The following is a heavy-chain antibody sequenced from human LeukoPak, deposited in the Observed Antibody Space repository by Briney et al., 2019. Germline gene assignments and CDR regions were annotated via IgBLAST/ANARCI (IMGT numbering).Heavy chain of an antibody. CDR1: RFTFSSYA. Sequence: GGSLRLSCAASRFTFSSYAMHWVRQAPGKGLEYVSAISSNGGATYYANSVKGRFTISRDNSKNTLYLQMGSLRPEDMAVYYRAREGAAASIDYWGQGTLVTVSS. V-gene: IGHV3-64*01. D-gene: IGHD6-13*01. J-gene: IGHJ4*02. CDR3: AREGAAASIDY. CDR2: ISSNGGAT.